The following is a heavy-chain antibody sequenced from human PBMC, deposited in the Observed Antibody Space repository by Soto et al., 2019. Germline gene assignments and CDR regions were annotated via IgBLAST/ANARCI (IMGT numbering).Heavy chain of an antibody. CDR1: V. Sequence: VGGWLRHTPGQGLEWMGWIGAYNGNTNYAQKLQGRVTMTTDTSTSTAYMELRSLRSDGTAVYYCARDHCSSTSCYTGFDYWGQGTLVTVSS. J-gene: IGHJ4*02. D-gene: IGHD2-2*02. CDR3: ARDHCSSTSCYTGFDY. CDR2: IGAYNGNT. V-gene: IGHV1-18*01.